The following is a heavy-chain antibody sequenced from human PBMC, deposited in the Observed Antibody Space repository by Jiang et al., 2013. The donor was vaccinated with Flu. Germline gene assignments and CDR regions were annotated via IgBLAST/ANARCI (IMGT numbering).Heavy chain of an antibody. CDR1: GYTFTSYY. Sequence: SVKVSCKASGYTFTSYYMHWVRQAPGQGLEWMGIINPSGGSTSYAQKFQGRVTMTRDTSTSTVYMELSSLRSEDTAVYYCARDPDANRGYSYGDYWGQGTLVTVSS. V-gene: IGHV1-46*01. J-gene: IGHJ4*02. CDR2: INPSGGST. CDR3: ARDPDANRGYSYGDY. D-gene: IGHD5-18*01.